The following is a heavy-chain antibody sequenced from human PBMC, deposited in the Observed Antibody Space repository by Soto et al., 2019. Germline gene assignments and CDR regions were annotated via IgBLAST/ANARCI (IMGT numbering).Heavy chain of an antibody. J-gene: IGHJ6*02. V-gene: IGHV1-18*01. CDR2: ISAYNGNT. Sequence: QVQLVQSGAEVKKPGASVKVSCKASGYTFTSYGISWVRQAPGQGLEWMGWISAYNGNTNYAQKLQGRVTMTTDTSTSTAYMELRSLRSDDTAVYYCARDQYYDILTGYYKDYYCGMDVWGQGTTVTVSS. CDR3: ARDQYYDILTGYYKDYYCGMDV. CDR1: GYTFTSYG. D-gene: IGHD3-9*01.